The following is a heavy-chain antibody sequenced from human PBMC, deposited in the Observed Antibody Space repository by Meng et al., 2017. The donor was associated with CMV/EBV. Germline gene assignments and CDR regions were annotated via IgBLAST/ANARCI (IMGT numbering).Heavy chain of an antibody. CDR3: ARVDIVVVGGYGMDV. J-gene: IGHJ6*02. D-gene: IGHD2-2*01. V-gene: IGHV4-59*01. CDR1: GGSISSYY. CDR2: IYYSGRT. Sequence: SETLSRTCTVSGGSISSYYWSWIRQPPGKGLEWIGYIYYSGRTNYNPSLKSRVTISVDTSKNQFSLKLSSVTAADTAVYYCARVDIVVVGGYGMDVWGQGTTVTVSS.